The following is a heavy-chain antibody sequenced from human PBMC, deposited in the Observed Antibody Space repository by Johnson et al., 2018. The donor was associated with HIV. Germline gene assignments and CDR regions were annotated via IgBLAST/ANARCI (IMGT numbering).Heavy chain of an antibody. CDR3: ARGGKGWLQHAFDI. CDR1: GFIVSSNY. V-gene: IGHV3-66*02. D-gene: IGHD5-24*01. CDR2: ICSVGST. J-gene: IGHJ3*02. Sequence: VQLVESGGGLVQPGGSLRLSCAASGFIVSSNYMSWVRQAPGKGLEWVSGICSVGSTYYADSVKGGFTISRDNSKNTLYGQMNRVRAADTAMYYCARGGKGWLQHAFDIWGQGTMVTVSS.